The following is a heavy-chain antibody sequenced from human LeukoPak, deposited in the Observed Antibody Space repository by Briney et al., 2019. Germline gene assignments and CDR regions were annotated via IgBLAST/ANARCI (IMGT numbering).Heavy chain of an antibody. D-gene: IGHD3-3*01. J-gene: IGHJ4*02. CDR3: ARDVNYDFWSGHLDY. CDR1: GYTFNGYY. CDR2: INPNSGGT. V-gene: IGHV1-2*02. Sequence: AAVKVSCKSSGYTFNGYYMHWVRQAPGQGLEWMGWINPNSGGTNYAQKFQGRVTMTRDTPISTAYMELSRLRSDDTAVYYCARDVNYDFWSGHLDYWGQGTLVTVSS.